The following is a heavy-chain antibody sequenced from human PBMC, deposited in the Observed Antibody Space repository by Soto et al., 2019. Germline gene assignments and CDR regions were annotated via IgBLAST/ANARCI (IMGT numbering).Heavy chain of an antibody. CDR3: AKAQSPPGIAAADYFDY. V-gene: IGHV3-23*01. D-gene: IGHD6-13*01. Sequence: EVQLLESGGGLVQPGGSLRLSCAASGFTFSSYAMSWVRQAPGKGLDWVSAISGSGGSTYYADSVKGRFTISRDNSKNTLYLQMNSLRAEDTAVYYCAKAQSPPGIAAADYFDYWGQGTLVTVSS. CDR2: ISGSGGST. J-gene: IGHJ4*02. CDR1: GFTFSSYA.